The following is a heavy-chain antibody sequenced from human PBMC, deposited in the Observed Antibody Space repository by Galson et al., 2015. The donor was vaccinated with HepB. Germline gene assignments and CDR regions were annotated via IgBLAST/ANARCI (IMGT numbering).Heavy chain of an antibody. CDR3: ARLTKKWFDP. J-gene: IGHJ5*02. V-gene: IGHV4-59*01. CDR2: VYYSGST. Sequence: LSLTCTVSGGSISSYYWSWIRQPPGKGLEWIGYVYYSGSTNYNPSLKSRVTISVDTSKNQFSLKLSSLTAADTAVYYCARLTKKWFDPWGQGTLVTVSS. D-gene: IGHD1-1*01. CDR1: GGSISSYY.